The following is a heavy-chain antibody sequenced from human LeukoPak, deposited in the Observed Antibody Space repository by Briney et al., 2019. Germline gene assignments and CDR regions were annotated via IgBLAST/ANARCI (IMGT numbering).Heavy chain of an antibody. CDR3: ARDRNYYDSSGSYYYYYMDV. J-gene: IGHJ6*03. Sequence: GGSLRLSCAASGFTVSSNYMSWVRQAPGKGLEWVSVIYSGGSTYYADSVKGRFTISRDNSKNTLYLQMNSLRAEDTAVYYCARDRNYYDSSGSYYYYYMDVWGKGTTVTVSS. CDR1: GFTVSSNY. CDR2: IYSGGST. V-gene: IGHV3-66*01. D-gene: IGHD3-22*01.